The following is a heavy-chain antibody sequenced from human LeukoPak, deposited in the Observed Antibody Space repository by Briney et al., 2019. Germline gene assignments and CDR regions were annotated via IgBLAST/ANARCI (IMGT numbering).Heavy chain of an antibody. CDR3: ARGIRRDSYGYGYFDY. V-gene: IGHV3-53*01. CDR1: GFTVSSNY. J-gene: IGHJ4*02. D-gene: IGHD5-18*01. CDR2: IYSGGST. Sequence: GGSLRLSCAASGFTVSSNYMSWVRQAPGKGLEWVSVIYSGGSTYYADSVKGRFTISRDNSKNTLYLQMNSLRAEDTAVYYCARGIRRDSYGYGYFDYWGQGTLVAVSS.